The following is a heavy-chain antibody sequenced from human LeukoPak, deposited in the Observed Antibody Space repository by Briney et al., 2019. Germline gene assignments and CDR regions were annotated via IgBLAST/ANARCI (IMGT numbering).Heavy chain of an antibody. J-gene: IGHJ6*02. CDR3: ARDPYRFLEWLYDYYYGMDV. D-gene: IGHD3-3*01. V-gene: IGHV3-48*01. CDR1: GFTFSSYR. CDR2: ISSSSSTI. Sequence: GGSLRLACAASGFTFSSYRMNWVRQAPGKGLEWVSYISSSSSTIYYADSVKGRFTISRDNAKNSLYLQMNSLRAEDTAVYYCARDPYRFLEWLYDYYYGMDVWGQGTTVTVSS.